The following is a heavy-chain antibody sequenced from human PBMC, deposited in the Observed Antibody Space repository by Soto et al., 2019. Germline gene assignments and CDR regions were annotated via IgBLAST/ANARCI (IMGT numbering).Heavy chain of an antibody. CDR2: MNPNSGNT. V-gene: IGHV1-8*01. Sequence: ASVKVSGKASGYTFTSYDINWVRQATGQGLEWMGWMNPNSGNTGYAQKFQGRVTMTRNTSISTAYMELSSLRSEDTAVYYCARAGGYDFWSGYYLNWFDPWGQGTLVTVSS. J-gene: IGHJ5*02. CDR3: ARAGGYDFWSGYYLNWFDP. D-gene: IGHD3-3*01. CDR1: GYTFTSYD.